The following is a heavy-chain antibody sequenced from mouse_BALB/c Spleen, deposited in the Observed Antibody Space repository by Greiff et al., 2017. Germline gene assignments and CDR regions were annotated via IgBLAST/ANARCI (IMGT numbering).Heavy chain of an antibody. J-gene: IGHJ4*01. V-gene: IGHV1-54*01. Sequence: QVQLKQSGAELVRPGTSVKVSCKASGYAFTNYLIEWIKQRPGQGLEWIGVINPGSGGTNYNEKFKGKATLTADKSSSTAYMQLSSLTSDDSAVYFCARDYYGSIYAMDYWGQGTSVTVSS. CDR3: ARDYYGSIYAMDY. CDR1: GYAFTNYL. CDR2: INPGSGGT. D-gene: IGHD1-1*01.